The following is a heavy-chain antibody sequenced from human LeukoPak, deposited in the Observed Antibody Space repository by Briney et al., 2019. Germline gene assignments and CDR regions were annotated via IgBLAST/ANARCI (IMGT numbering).Heavy chain of an antibody. CDR3: AKDLKKVVSSTWYFDL. CDR2: ITSRNV. Sequence: PGGSLRLSCVASGFTFDDYAMNWVRQAPGKGLEWISSITSRNVKYADSVRGRFTISRDNSKNTLYLQLDSLRVEDTALYYCAKDLKKVVSSTWYFDLWGRGNLVTVSS. D-gene: IGHD1-26*01. V-gene: IGHV3-23*01. J-gene: IGHJ2*01. CDR1: GFTFDDYA.